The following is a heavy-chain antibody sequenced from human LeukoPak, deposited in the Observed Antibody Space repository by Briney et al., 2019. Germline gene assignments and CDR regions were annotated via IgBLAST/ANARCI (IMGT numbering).Heavy chain of an antibody. CDR1: GFTFSDFH. Sequence: GGSLRLSCAASGFTFSDFHMSWIRQAPGKGLEWGSYISGSAGTTYYAACVKSRFTSSRDNAKNSLYLQMNSLSAEDTAVYYCAREGSSSWFVNSWGQGTLVTVSS. D-gene: IGHD6-13*01. J-gene: IGHJ4*02. CDR2: ISGSAGTT. CDR3: AREGSSSWFVNS. V-gene: IGHV3-11*01.